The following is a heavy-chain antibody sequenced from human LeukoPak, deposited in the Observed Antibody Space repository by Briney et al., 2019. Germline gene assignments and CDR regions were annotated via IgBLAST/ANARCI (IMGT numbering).Heavy chain of an antibody. CDR1: GGSMSGYY. D-gene: IGHD4-17*01. CDR2: IYTNGRT. CDR3: AREDYGNGFNWSDP. J-gene: IGHJ5*02. Sequence: SETLSLTCTVSGGSMSGYYWSWIRQPAGRGLEWIGRIYTNGRTHYNPSLNSRVTISVDKSNHQFSLKLYSMTAADTAVYYCAREDYGNGFNWSDPWGQGTLVTVSS. V-gene: IGHV4-4*07.